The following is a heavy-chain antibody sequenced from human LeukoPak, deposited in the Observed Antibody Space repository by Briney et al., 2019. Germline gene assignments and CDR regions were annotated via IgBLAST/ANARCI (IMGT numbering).Heavy chain of an antibody. CDR3: AKEEYDSGWYKWFGP. Sequence: GGSLRLPCAASGITFSTYAMTWVRQAPGKGLEWVSSINYSGSGTFYADSVKGRFTISRDNSKDTLYLQMNNLRVEDMAVYYCAKEEYDSGWYKWFGPWGQGTLVTVSS. J-gene: IGHJ5*02. CDR1: GITFSTYA. V-gene: IGHV3-23*01. D-gene: IGHD6-19*01. CDR2: INYSGSGT.